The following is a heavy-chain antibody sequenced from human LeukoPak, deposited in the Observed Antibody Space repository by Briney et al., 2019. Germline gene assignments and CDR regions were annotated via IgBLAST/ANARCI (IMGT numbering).Heavy chain of an antibody. CDR2: ISGSGGST. J-gene: IGHJ4*02. CDR3: ASQDIVVVPAAMGQTGYFDY. Sequence: GGSLRLSCAASGFTFSSYAMSWVREAPGKGLEWVSAISGSGGSTYYADSVKGRFTISRDNSKNTLYLQMNSLRAEDTAVYYCASQDIVVVPAAMGQTGYFDYWGQGTLVTVSS. D-gene: IGHD2-2*01. V-gene: IGHV3-23*01. CDR1: GFTFSSYA.